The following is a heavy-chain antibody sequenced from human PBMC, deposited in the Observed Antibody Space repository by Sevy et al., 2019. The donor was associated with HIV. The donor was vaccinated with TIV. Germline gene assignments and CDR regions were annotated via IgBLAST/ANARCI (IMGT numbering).Heavy chain of an antibody. CDR2: IISSSSTI. V-gene: IGHV3-48*02. D-gene: IGHD6-13*01. J-gene: IGHJ4*02. CDR1: GFTFSSYS. Sequence: QLGGSLRLSCAASGFTFSSYSMNWVRQAPGKGLEWVSYIISSSSTIYYADSVKGRFTISRDNAKNSLYLQMNSLGDEDTAVYYCARAFKRIAAGGFDYWGRGTLVTVSS. CDR3: ARAFKRIAAGGFDY.